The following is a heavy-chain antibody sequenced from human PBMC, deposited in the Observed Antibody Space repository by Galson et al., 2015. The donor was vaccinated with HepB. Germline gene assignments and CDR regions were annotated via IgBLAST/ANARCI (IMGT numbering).Heavy chain of an antibody. CDR2: IYSGGST. J-gene: IGHJ6*03. Sequence: SLRLSCAASGFTVSSNYMSWVRQAPGKGLEWVSVIYSGGSTYYADSVKGRFTISRDNSKNTLYLQMNSLRAEDTAVYYCARNLGYYDFWSGYYLEPRYYYYYMDVWGKGTTVTVSS. CDR3: ARNLGYYDFWSGYYLEPRYYYYYMDV. V-gene: IGHV3-53*01. CDR1: GFTVSSNY. D-gene: IGHD3-3*01.